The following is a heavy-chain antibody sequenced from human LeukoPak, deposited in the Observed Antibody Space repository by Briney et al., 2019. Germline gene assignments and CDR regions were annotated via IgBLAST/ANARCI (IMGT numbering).Heavy chain of an antibody. CDR2: ISGSGGST. D-gene: IGHD6-13*01. Sequence: PGGSLRLSCAASGFTFSSYAMSWVRQAPGKGLEWVSAISGSGGSTYYADSVKGRFTISRDNSKNTLYLQMNSLRAEDTAVYYCASTLAAAGNDYYYGMDVWGQGTTVTASS. CDR1: GFTFSSYA. V-gene: IGHV3-23*01. CDR3: ASTLAAAGNDYYYGMDV. J-gene: IGHJ6*02.